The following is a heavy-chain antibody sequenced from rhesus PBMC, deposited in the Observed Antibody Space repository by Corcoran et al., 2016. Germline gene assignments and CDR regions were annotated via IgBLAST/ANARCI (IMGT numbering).Heavy chain of an antibody. CDR1: GGSISGGYD. V-gene: IGHV4-76*01. CDR2: IYGSSGST. J-gene: IGHJ4*01. Sequence: QVQLQESGPGVVKPSETLSLTCAVSGGSISGGYDWSWLRQPPGKGLEWIGYIYGSSGSTNYNPSLKNRVTISKDASKNEFSLKLSSVTAADTAVYYCARGPLTGVIGYWGQGVLVTVSS. CDR3: ARGPLTGVIGY. D-gene: IGHD3-34*01.